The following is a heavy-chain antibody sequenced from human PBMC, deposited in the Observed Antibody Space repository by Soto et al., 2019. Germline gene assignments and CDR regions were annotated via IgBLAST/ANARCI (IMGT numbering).Heavy chain of an antibody. D-gene: IGHD4-17*01. V-gene: IGHV2-5*02. CDR3: AHSEGDYVVQYFDY. J-gene: IGHJ4*02. CDR1: GFSLSTSGVG. Sequence: QITLKESGPPLVKPTQTLTLTCTFSGFSLSTSGVGVGWIRQPPGKALEWLALIYWDDDKRYSPSLKSRLTITKDTSKNQVVLTMTNMDPVDTATYYCAHSEGDYVVQYFDYWGQGTLVTVSS. CDR2: IYWDDDK.